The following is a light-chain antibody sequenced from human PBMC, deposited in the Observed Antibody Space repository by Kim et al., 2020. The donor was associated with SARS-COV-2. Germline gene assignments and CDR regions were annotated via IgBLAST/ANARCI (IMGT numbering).Light chain of an antibody. CDR2: QHT. CDR3: QAWDSSTAV. V-gene: IGLV3-1*01. J-gene: IGLJ3*02. CDR1: KLGDKY. Sequence: VSPGQTASITCSGAKLGDKYAYWYQQKPGQSPVLVIDQHTKRPSGISQRFSGSSSGNTATLTISPAQTVDEADYYCQAWDSSTAVFGGGTQLTVL.